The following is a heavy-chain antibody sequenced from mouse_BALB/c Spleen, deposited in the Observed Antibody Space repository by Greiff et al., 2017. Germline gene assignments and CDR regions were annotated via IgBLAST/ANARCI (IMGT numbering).Heavy chain of an antibody. CDR3: ARWGTSGAWFAY. Sequence: EVQVVESGPSLVKPSQTLSLTCSVTGDSITSCYWHWIRKFPGNKLEYMGYISYSGSTYYNPSLKSRISITRDTSKNQYYLQLNSVTTEDTATYYWARWGTSGAWFAYWGQGTRVTGSA. V-gene: IGHV3-8*02. CDR1: GDSITSCY. CDR2: ISYSGST. J-gene: IGHJ3*01. D-gene: IGHD3-3*01.